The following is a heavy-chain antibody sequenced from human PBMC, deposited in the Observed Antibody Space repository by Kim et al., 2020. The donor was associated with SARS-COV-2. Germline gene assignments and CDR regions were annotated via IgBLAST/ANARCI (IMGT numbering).Heavy chain of an antibody. CDR3: SGSTGWYRLDY. D-gene: IGHD6-19*01. CDR2: MFHSGTT. V-gene: IGHV4-4*02. J-gene: IGHJ4*02. Sequence: SETLSLTCTVSGVSITSATWWTWVRQPPGKGLEWIGEMFHSGTTNYNPSLKSRVTISVDKSKNHFSLNLNSVTTAHTAVYYCSGSTGWYRLDYWGQGTL. CDR1: GVSITSATW.